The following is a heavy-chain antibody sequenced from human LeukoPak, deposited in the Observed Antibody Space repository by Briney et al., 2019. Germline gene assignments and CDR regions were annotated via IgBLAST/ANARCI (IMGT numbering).Heavy chain of an antibody. CDR2: IYTSGST. D-gene: IGHD3-16*01. CDR1: GGSISTYY. CDR3: ARDVPSYTLGYFDL. J-gene: IGHJ2*01. Sequence: PSETLSLTCTVSGGSISTYYWSWIRQPAGKGLEWIGRIYTSGSTHYNPSLKSRVTISVDKSKNQFSLKLSSVTAADTAVHYCARDVPSYTLGYFDLWGRGTLVTVSS. V-gene: IGHV4-4*07.